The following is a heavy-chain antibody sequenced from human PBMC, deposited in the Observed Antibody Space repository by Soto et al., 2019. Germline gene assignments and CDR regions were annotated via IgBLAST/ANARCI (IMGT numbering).Heavy chain of an antibody. J-gene: IGHJ6*02. V-gene: IGHV4-34*01. Sequence: QVQLQQWGAGLLKPSETLSLTCAVYGGSFSGYYWSWIRQPPGKGLEWIGEINHSGSTNYNPSLKIRGTISVDTSKNQFSLKLSSVTAADTAVYYCARGRHDFWSGYYSDYYYYYGMDVWGQGTTVTVSS. CDR2: INHSGST. CDR3: ARGRHDFWSGYYSDYYYYYGMDV. D-gene: IGHD3-3*01. CDR1: GGSFSGYY.